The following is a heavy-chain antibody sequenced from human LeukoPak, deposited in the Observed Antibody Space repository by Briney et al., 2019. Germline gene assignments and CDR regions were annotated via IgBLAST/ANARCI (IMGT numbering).Heavy chain of an antibody. J-gene: IGHJ5*02. CDR1: GFTFSSYS. V-gene: IGHV3-21*01. CDR3: ASSPRLPTGRLNWFDP. Sequence: KTGGSLRLSCAASGFTFSSYSMNWVRQAPGKGLEWVSSISSSSSYIYYADSVKGRFTISRDNAKNSLYLQMNSLRAEDTAVYYCASSPRLPTGRLNWFDPWGQGTLVTVSS. CDR2: ISSSSSYI.